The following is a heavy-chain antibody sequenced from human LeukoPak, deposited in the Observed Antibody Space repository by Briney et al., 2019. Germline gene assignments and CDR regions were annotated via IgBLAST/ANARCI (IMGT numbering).Heavy chain of an antibody. D-gene: IGHD1-26*01. J-gene: IGHJ4*02. Sequence: GASVKVSCKASGGTFSSYAISWVRQAPGQGLEWMGRIIPILGIANYAQKFQGRVTITADKSTSTAYMELSSLRSEDTAVYYCARVRWELEPPDYWGQGTLVTVSS. V-gene: IGHV1-69*04. CDR2: IIPILGIA. CDR3: ARVRWELEPPDY. CDR1: GGTFSSYA.